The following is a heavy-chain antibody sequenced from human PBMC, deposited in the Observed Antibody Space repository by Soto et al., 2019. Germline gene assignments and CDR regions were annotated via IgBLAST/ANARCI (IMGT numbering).Heavy chain of an antibody. CDR3: AATPRY. CDR1: GYTFTSYG. D-gene: IGHD1-26*01. Sequence: ASVKVSCKASGYTFTSYGISWVRQAPGQGLEWMGWISAYNGNTNYAQKLQSRVTISLDTSRNQISLYLTSVTPADTAIYYCAATPRYWGQGTLVTVSS. V-gene: IGHV1-18*01. J-gene: IGHJ4*02. CDR2: ISAYNGNT.